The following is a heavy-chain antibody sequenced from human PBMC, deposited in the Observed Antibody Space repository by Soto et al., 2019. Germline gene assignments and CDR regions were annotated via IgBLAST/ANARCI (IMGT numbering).Heavy chain of an antibody. D-gene: IGHD6-19*01. Sequence: QVQLVESGGGVVQPGRSLRLSCAASGFTFSSYGMHWVRQAPGKGLEWVAVISYDGSNKYYADSVKGRFTISRDNSKNTLYLQMNSLRAEDTAVYYCAKEQRPYSSGWYGDYWGQGTLVTVSS. V-gene: IGHV3-30*18. J-gene: IGHJ4*02. CDR3: AKEQRPYSSGWYGDY. CDR1: GFTFSSYG. CDR2: ISYDGSNK.